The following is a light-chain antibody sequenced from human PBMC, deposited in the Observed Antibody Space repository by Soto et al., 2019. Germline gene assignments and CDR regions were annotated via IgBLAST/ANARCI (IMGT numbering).Light chain of an antibody. CDR2: RAS. V-gene: IGKV3-15*01. CDR3: QQYNQWPGT. J-gene: IGKJ3*01. CDR1: QSITNN. Sequence: EILMTQSPATLSVPPGERATLSCRASQSITNNLAWYQHKPGQAPRLLIYRASARATGIPARFSGSGSGTEFTLTINSLQSEDFAVYYCQQYNQWPGTLGPGTKVDIK.